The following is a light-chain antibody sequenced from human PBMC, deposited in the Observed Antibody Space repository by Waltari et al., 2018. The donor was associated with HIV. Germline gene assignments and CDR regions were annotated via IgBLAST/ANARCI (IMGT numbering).Light chain of an antibody. J-gene: IGLJ2*01. Sequence: QSVLTQPSSASGTLGQRVTMSCSGSTSNIGSNYVYWYQQLPGTAPKLLIYRDNRRPSGGPDGFAGSKSCTSAALAISGLRAEDEADYYCAAWDDSLRGSTWVFGGGTTVTVL. CDR2: RDN. CDR1: TSNIGSNY. CDR3: AAWDDSLRGSTWV. V-gene: IGLV1-47*01.